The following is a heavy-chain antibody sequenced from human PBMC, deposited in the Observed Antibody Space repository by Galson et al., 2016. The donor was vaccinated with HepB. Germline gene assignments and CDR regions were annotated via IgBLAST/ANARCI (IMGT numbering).Heavy chain of an antibody. V-gene: IGHV1-3*01. J-gene: IGHJ4*02. Sequence: SVKVSCKASGYTFTTYAMHWVRQAPGQRLEWMGWINVGNGNTKYSQKFQGRVTITRDTSASTAYMELSSLRSQDTAWYYCARGGWDRTNDFRGQGTLVTVSS. D-gene: IGHD1-1*01. CDR1: GYTFTTYA. CDR2: INVGNGNT. CDR3: ARGGWDRTNDF.